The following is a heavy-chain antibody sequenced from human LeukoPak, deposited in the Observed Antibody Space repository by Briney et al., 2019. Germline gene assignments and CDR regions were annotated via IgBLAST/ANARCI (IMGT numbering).Heavy chain of an antibody. CDR1: GHTFTGYY. D-gene: IGHD3-10*01. CDR2: INPNSGGT. J-gene: IGHJ6*03. Sequence: SSVKVSCKASGHTFTGYYMHWVRQAPGQGLEWMGRINPNSGGTNYAQKFQGRVTMTRDTSISTAYMELSRLRSDDTAVYYCARFVPLTMVRGVIITDYYMDVWGKGTTVTVSS. CDR3: ARFVPLTMVRGVIITDYYMDV. V-gene: IGHV1-2*06.